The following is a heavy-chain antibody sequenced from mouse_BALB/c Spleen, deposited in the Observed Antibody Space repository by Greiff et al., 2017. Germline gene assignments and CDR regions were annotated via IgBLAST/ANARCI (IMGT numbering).Heavy chain of an antibody. J-gene: IGHJ4*01. V-gene: IGHV2-6-2*01. CDR3: ARHGGYYPYAMDY. CDR2: IWSDGST. D-gene: IGHD2-3*01. CDR1: GFSLTSYG. Sequence: VQLQQSGPDLVAPSQSLSITCTVSGFSLTSYGVHWVRQPPGKGLEWLVVIWSDGSTTYNSALKSRLSISKDNSKSQVFLKMNSLQTDDTAMYYCARHGGYYPYAMDYWGQGTSVTVSS.